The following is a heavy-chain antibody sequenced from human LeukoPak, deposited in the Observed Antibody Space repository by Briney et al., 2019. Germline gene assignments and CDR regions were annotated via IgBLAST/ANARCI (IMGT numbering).Heavy chain of an antibody. Sequence: SETLSLTCAVYGGSFSGYYWSWIRQPPGKGLEWIGEINHSGSTNYNPSLKSRVTISVDTSKNQFSLKLSSVTAADTAVYYCARVVVGATFVDNAFDIWGQGTMVTVSS. V-gene: IGHV4-34*01. J-gene: IGHJ3*02. D-gene: IGHD1-26*01. CDR3: ARVVVGATFVDNAFDI. CDR2: INHSGST. CDR1: GGSFSGYY.